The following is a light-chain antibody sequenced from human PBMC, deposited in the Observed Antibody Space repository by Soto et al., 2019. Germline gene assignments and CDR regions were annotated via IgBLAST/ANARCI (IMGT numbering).Light chain of an antibody. CDR3: AAWDDSLNGFVV. CDR1: SSNIGSNT. Sequence: HSVLTQPPSASGTPGQRVTISCSGSSSNIGSNTVSWYQQLPGTAPKLLIYSNNQRPSGVPDRFSGSKSGTSASLAISGLQSEDEADYYCAAWDDSLNGFVVFGGGTKLTVL. V-gene: IGLV1-44*01. CDR2: SNN. J-gene: IGLJ2*01.